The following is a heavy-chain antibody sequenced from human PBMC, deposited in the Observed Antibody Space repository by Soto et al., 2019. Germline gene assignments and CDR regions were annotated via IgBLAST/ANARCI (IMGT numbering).Heavy chain of an antibody. CDR1: GFTFSSYA. J-gene: IGHJ6*02. CDR2: ISYDGSNK. CDR3: ARDLLRRPSYYYYGMDV. V-gene: IGHV3-30-3*01. Sequence: QVQLVESGGGVVQPGRSLRLSCAASGFTFSSYAMHWVRQAPGKGLERVAVISYDGSNKYYADSVKGRFTISRDNSKNTLYLQMNSLRAEDTAVYYCARDLLRRPSYYYYGMDVWGQGTTVTVSS.